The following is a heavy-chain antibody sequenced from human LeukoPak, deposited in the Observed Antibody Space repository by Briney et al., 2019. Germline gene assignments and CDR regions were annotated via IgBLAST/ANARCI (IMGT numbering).Heavy chain of an antibody. D-gene: IGHD7-27*01. CDR2: IYTSGST. Sequence: SETLSLTCTVSGGSISSYYWSWIRQPAGKGLEWIGRIYTSGSTNYNPSLKSRVTTSVDTSKNQFSLKLSSVTAADTAVYYCARDPNWGRGVEFDAFDIWGQGTMVTVSS. CDR1: GGSISSYY. V-gene: IGHV4-4*07. J-gene: IGHJ3*02. CDR3: ARDPNWGRGVEFDAFDI.